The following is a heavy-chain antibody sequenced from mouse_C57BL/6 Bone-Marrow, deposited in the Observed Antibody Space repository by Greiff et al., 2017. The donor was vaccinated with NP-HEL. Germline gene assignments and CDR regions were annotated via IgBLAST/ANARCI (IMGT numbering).Heavy chain of an antibody. Sequence: VQLRQSGPGLAKPSQTLSLTCSVTGYSITSDYWNWIRKFPGNKLEYMGYISYSGSTYYNTSLKSRISITRDTSKNQYYLQLNSVTTEDTATDYCARGKYDYPHFDYWGQGTTLTVSS. J-gene: IGHJ2*01. V-gene: IGHV3-8*01. D-gene: IGHD2-4*01. CDR3: ARGKYDYPHFDY. CDR1: GYSITSDY. CDR2: ISYSGST.